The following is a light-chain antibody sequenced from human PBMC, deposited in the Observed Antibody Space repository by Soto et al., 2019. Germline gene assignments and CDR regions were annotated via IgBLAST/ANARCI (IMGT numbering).Light chain of an antibody. CDR3: QQYGSLPMST. V-gene: IGKV3D-20*01. Sequence: EVVLTQSPATLSLSPGERATLSCGASQTVRSDYVAWYHQAPGLAPRLLIHYASHKAPGIPDRFRGGGSGTDFTLTISGLEPEDSGMYYCQQYGSLPMSTFGQGTRLEIK. J-gene: IGKJ5*01. CDR1: QTVRSDY. CDR2: YAS.